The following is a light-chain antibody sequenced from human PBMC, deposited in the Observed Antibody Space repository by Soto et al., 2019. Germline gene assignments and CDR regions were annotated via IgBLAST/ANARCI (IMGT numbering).Light chain of an antibody. J-gene: IGKJ2*01. Sequence: DIVMTQSPATLSVSPGERATLSCRASQNVDISLAWYQHKPGQAPRLLIYGASTRAADIPARFSGSGSGTEFTHTISSLQSEDFAVYYCQQYHKWPPYTFGQGTKLDIK. CDR3: QQYHKWPPYT. CDR2: GAS. CDR1: QNVDIS. V-gene: IGKV3-15*01.